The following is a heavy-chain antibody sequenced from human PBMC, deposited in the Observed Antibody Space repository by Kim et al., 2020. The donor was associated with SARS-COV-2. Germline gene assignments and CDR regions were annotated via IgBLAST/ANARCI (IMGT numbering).Heavy chain of an antibody. CDR1: GFTFGDYA. CDR3: AKDMRDYYDSSGDDGAFGI. J-gene: IGHJ3*02. CDR2: ISWNSGSI. D-gene: IGHD3-22*01. V-gene: IGHV3-9*01. Sequence: GGSLRLSCAASGFTFGDYAMHWVRQAPGKGLEWVSGISWNSGSIGYADSVKGRFTISRDNAKNSLYLLMNSLRAEDTALYYCAKDMRDYYDSSGDDGAFGIWGQATMVTVSS.